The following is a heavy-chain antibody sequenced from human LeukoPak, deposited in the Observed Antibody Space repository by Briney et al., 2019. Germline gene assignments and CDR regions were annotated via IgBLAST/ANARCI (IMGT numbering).Heavy chain of an antibody. CDR1: GFTFSDYW. D-gene: IGHD3-3*01. Sequence: GGSLRLSCAASGFTFSDYWMDWVRQAPGKGLVWVSRIKSDGSRIAYADSVRGRFTISRDNAKNTLYLQMNSLRAEDTAVYYCAFLPPGHWGQGTLVTVSS. V-gene: IGHV3-74*01. CDR2: IKSDGSRI. J-gene: IGHJ1*01. CDR3: AFLPPGH.